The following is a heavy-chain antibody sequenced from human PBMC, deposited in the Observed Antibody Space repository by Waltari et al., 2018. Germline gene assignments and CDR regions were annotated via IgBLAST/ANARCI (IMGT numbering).Heavy chain of an antibody. CDR1: GFTFSSFE. CDR2: ISYDGTTE. V-gene: IGHV3-30*18. CDR3: AKNFRMAEDY. Sequence: QVQLVESGGGVVQPGRSLRLSCAASGFTFSSFEMHWVRQAPGKGLEWVELISYDGTTESYAASVKGRFTISRDNFKNTLYLQMNSLRSEDTALYYCAKNFRMAEDYWGQGTLVIVSS. J-gene: IGHJ4*02. D-gene: IGHD2-8*01.